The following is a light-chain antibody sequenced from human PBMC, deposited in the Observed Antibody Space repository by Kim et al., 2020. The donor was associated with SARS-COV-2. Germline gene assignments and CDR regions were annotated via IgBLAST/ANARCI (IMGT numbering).Light chain of an antibody. Sequence: FARGDSATLSCGASQGVGNSLAWFQQKPGQAPRLLIFETSNRATGIPARFSGSGSGTAFTLTISSLEPEDFAVYYCQQRYNWPLTFGGGTKVEIK. CDR3: QQRYNWPLT. J-gene: IGKJ4*01. CDR2: ETS. V-gene: IGKV3D-11*01. CDR1: QGVGNS.